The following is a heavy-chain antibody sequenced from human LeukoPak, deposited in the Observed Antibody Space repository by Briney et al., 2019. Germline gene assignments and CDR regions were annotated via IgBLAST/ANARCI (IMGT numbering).Heavy chain of an antibody. CDR1: GYTFISYD. J-gene: IGHJ4*02. D-gene: IGHD3-22*01. Sequence: ASVKVSCKASGYTFISYDINWVRQATGQRLEWMGWMNPNSGITGYAQKFQGRVSMTRNTSISTAYMELSSLKSEDTAVYYCARGLYYYDSNGRTPYDYWGQGTLVTVSS. CDR3: ARGLYYYDSNGRTPYDY. V-gene: IGHV1-8*01. CDR2: MNPNSGIT.